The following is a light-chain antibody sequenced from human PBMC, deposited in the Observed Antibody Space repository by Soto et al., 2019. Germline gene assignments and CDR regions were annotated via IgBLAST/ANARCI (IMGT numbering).Light chain of an antibody. J-gene: IGKJ1*01. V-gene: IGKV1-5*01. Sequence: DIQTAQSPSTPSASVGDRVTITCPASQSISSWLAWYQQKPGKAPKLLIYDASSLESGVPSRFSGSGSGTEFTLTISSLQPDEFATYYCQQYKSYSRTFGQGTKV. CDR3: QQYKSYSRT. CDR2: DAS. CDR1: QSISSW.